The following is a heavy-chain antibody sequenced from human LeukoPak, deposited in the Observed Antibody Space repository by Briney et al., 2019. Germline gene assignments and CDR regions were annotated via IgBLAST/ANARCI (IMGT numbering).Heavy chain of an antibody. Sequence: GGSLRLSCAASGFTFSIFEMNWVRQAPGKGLEWISYISTSGSAISYADSVKGRFTISRDNAKNSLYLQMDSLRAEDTAVYYCARDYRNYYGSGSRVFDIWGQGTMVTVSS. J-gene: IGHJ3*02. CDR1: GFTFSIFE. CDR2: ISTSGSAI. D-gene: IGHD3-10*01. V-gene: IGHV3-48*03. CDR3: ARDYRNYYGSGSRVFDI.